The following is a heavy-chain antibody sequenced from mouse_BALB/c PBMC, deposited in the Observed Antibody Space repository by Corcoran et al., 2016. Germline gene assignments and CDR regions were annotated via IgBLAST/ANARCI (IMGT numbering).Heavy chain of an antibody. Sequence: EIQLQQSGPELVKPGAALKIACKTAGYTFTEYSMHWVKQSHGKSLEWIGGINPNNGGTSYNQKFKGKATLTGDKSSNTAYMELRSLTSEDSAVYYCARRDGSSYGFAYWGQGTLVTVSA. CDR2: INPNNGGT. V-gene: IGHV1-18*01. CDR3: ARRDGSSYGFAY. CDR1: GYTFTEYS. D-gene: IGHD1-1*01. J-gene: IGHJ3*01.